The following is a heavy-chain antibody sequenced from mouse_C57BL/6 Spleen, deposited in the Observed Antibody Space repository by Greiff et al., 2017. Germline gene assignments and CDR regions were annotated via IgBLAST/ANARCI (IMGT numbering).Heavy chain of an antibody. J-gene: IGHJ4*01. Sequence: QVQLQQPGAELVKPGASVKLSCKASGYTFTSYWMHWVKQRPGHGLEWIGMIHPNSGSTNYNEKFKSKATLTVDKSSSTAYMQLSSLTSEDSAVYYCASPYYYGSSPYAMDYWGQGTSVTVSS. CDR1: GYTFTSYW. CDR3: ASPYYYGSSPYAMDY. CDR2: IHPNSGST. V-gene: IGHV1-64*01. D-gene: IGHD1-1*01.